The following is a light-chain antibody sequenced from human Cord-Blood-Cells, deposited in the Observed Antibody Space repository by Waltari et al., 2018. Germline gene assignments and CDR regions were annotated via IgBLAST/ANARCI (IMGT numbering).Light chain of an antibody. J-gene: IGKJ5*01. CDR1: QSISSY. CDR3: QQSYRTPIT. V-gene: IGKV1-39*01. Sequence: DIQMTQSPSSLSASVGDRVTITCRASQSISSYLNWYQQKPGKAPKLLSYAASSLQSVVPSRFSGSGSGTDYTLTISSLQPEDCATYYCQQSYRTPITFGQGTRLEI. CDR2: AAS.